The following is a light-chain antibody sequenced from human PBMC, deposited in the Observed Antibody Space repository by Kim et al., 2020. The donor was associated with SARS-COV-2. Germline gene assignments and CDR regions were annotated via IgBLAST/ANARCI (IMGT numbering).Light chain of an antibody. CDR1: RSNIGSNT. CDR3: AAWDDSLNGGV. CDR2: SNT. J-gene: IGLJ3*02. Sequence: GQRATVSCSGSRSNIGSNTVNWYQQHPGTAPKLLIYSNTQRPSGVPDRFSGSKSGTSASLAISGLQSEDEADYSCAAWDDSLNGGVFGGGTQLTVL. V-gene: IGLV1-44*01.